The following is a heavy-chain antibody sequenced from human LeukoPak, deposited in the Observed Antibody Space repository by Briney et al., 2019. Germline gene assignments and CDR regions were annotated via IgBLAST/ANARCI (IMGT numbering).Heavy chain of an antibody. J-gene: IGHJ5*02. V-gene: IGHV1-69*04. CDR3: ARSLKPYCSSTSCYTPNWFDP. Sequence: AASVKVSCKASGYTFTSYDINWVRQATGQGLEWMGRIIPILGIANYAQKFQGRVTITADKSTSTAYMELSSLRSEDTAVYYCARSLKPYCSSTSCYTPNWFDPWGQGTLVTVSS. D-gene: IGHD2-2*02. CDR2: IIPILGIA. CDR1: GYTFTSYD.